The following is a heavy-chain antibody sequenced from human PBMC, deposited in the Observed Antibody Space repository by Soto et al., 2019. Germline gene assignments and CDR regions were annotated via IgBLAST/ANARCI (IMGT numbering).Heavy chain of an antibody. J-gene: IGHJ4*01. V-gene: IGHV3-74*01. CDR1: GYAFSSRW. CDR3: ARDRYSSGEY. D-gene: IGHD6-19*01. CDR2: INSDGSGT. Sequence: GADLRSSCRGSGYAFSSRWTHCHRQTTGKGLVWVSRINSDGSGTSYADSVKGRFTISRDNAKNTLYLQMNNLRAEDTAVYYCARDRYSSGEYWCQGTLATVSS.